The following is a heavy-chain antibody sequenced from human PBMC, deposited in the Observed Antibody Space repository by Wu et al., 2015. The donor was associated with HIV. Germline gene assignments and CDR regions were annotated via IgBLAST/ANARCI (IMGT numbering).Heavy chain of an antibody. CDR1: GYNFASYG. CDR2: IIPSFGTP. Sequence: QVRLFQSPDEVKKPGASVRVSCQASGYNFASYGINWVRQTPGQGLEWMGGIIPSFGTPNYAQKFQGRVTITTDESTATVYMELSSLRSEDTAVYYCARDRYYGSGSYVYWGQGTLVTVAS. CDR3: ARDRYYGSGSYVY. D-gene: IGHD3-10*01. J-gene: IGHJ4*02. V-gene: IGHV1-69*05.